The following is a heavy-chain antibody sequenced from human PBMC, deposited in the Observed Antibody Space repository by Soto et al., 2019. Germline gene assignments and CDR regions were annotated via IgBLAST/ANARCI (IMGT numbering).Heavy chain of an antibody. V-gene: IGHV3-48*02. J-gene: IGHJ4*02. CDR2: INKNGFTI. CDR3: ARGAVTGTSLFDY. Sequence: GGSLRLSCAVSGFTLRTYSMNWVRQAPGKGLEWISFINKNGFTIYYADSAKGRFTISRDYAKNSLYLQMDSLRHEDTAVYYCARGAVTGTSLFDYWGLGTLVTASS. CDR1: GFTLRTYS. D-gene: IGHD6-19*01.